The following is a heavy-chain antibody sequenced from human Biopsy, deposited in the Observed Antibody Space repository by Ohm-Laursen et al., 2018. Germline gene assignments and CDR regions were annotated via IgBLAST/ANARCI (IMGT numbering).Heavy chain of an antibody. Sequence: GSLRLSCAASGFSFSNNYMIWIRQAPGKGLEWVSYISGSGRTMYYADSVKGRFTISRDNANKSLYLQMNSLRAEDTAVYYCATTRSFDNWGQGTLVTVSP. CDR1: GFSFSNNY. V-gene: IGHV3-11*01. D-gene: IGHD5-24*01. CDR2: ISGSGRTM. CDR3: ATTRSFDN. J-gene: IGHJ4*02.